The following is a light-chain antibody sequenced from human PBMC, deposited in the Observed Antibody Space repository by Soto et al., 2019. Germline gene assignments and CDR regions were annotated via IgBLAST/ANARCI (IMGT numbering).Light chain of an antibody. Sequence: QSVLTQPRSVSGSPGQSVTISCTGTSSDVGGYNYVSWYQQHPGKAPKLMIYDVSKRPSGVPDRFSGSKSGNTASLTISGLQAEDEAAYYCCSYSGSYTPVVFGGGTKLTVL. CDR3: CSYSGSYTPVV. J-gene: IGLJ2*01. V-gene: IGLV2-11*01. CDR1: SSDVGGYNY. CDR2: DVS.